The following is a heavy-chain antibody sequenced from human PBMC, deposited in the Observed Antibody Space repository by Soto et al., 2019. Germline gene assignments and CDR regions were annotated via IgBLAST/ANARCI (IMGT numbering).Heavy chain of an antibody. CDR2: IKSKTDGGTT. CDR3: TTDSITYDYVWGSYRPRAGYFDY. Sequence: GGSLRLSCAASGFTFSNAWMNWVRQAPGKGLEWVGRIKSKTDGGTTDYAAPVKGRFTISRDDSKNTRYLQMNSLKTEDTAVYYCTTDSITYDYVWGSYRPRAGYFDYWGQGTLVTVSS. D-gene: IGHD3-16*02. CDR1: GFTFSNAW. J-gene: IGHJ4*02. V-gene: IGHV3-15*07.